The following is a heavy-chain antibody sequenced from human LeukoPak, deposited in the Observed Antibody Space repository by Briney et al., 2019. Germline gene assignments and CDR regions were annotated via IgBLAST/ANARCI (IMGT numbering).Heavy chain of an antibody. Sequence: SETLSLTCTVPGGSISSSSYYWGWIRQPPGKGLEWIGSIYYSGSTYYNPSLKSRVTISVDTSKNQFSLKLSSVTAADTAVYYCAREMVRGAFDYWGQGTLVTVSS. D-gene: IGHD3-10*01. V-gene: IGHV4-39*02. J-gene: IGHJ4*02. CDR2: IYYSGST. CDR1: GGSISSSSYY. CDR3: AREMVRGAFDY.